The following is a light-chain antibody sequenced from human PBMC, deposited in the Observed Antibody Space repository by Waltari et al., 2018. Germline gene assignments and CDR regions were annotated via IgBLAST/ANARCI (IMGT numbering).Light chain of an antibody. CDR2: HVT. J-gene: IGLJ3*02. Sequence: QSALTQPASVSGSLGQSITISCTGTSSDIGANNSASWYRQHPGKAPKLILYHVTTRPSGVSTRFSGSKSGNTASLTISGLQAEDEADYFCSTYTITYTRVFGGGTKLTVL. CDR3: STYTITYTRV. CDR1: SSDIGANNS. V-gene: IGLV2-14*01.